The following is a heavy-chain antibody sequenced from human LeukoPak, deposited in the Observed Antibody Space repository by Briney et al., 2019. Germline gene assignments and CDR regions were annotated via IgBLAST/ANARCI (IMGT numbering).Heavy chain of an antibody. CDR3: AAGSGCYSPDY. CDR1: GFTSSTCA. D-gene: IGHD6-19*01. V-gene: IGHV1-58*02. J-gene: IGHJ4*02. CDR2: IVLDSGNT. Sequence: ASVKVSCKASGFTSSTCAMQWVRQARGQGGEWLGWIVLDSGNTKYAHNFQDRVTITRDMSTNTGYMELSSLRAEDTAVYYCAAGSGCYSPDYWGQGTLVTVSS.